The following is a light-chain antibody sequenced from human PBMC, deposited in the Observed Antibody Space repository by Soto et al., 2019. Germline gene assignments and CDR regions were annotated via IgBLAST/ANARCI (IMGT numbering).Light chain of an antibody. Sequence: EIVMTQSPATLSVSPGERATLSCRASQSVSSNLVWYQQKAGQAPRLLIYGASTRATDIPARFSGSGSGTEFTLTISSLQSEDFAVYYCQQYNNWPPLTFGGGTKVEIK. CDR2: GAS. CDR3: QQYNNWPPLT. J-gene: IGKJ4*01. CDR1: QSVSSN. V-gene: IGKV3D-15*01.